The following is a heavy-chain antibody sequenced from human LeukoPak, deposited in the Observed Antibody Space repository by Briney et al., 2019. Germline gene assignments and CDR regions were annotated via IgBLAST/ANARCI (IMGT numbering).Heavy chain of an antibody. D-gene: IGHD3-3*01. V-gene: IGHV3-23*01. CDR2: ISGSGSNI. CDR3: AKDDNYNFWSGSNWFDP. Sequence: GGSLRLPCVASGFTFASYAMSWVRQAPGKGLEWVSAISGSGSNIYYADSVKGRFTISRDNSKNTLYLQMNSLRAEDTAVYYCAKDDNYNFWSGSNWFDPWGQGTLVTVSS. J-gene: IGHJ5*02. CDR1: GFTFASYA.